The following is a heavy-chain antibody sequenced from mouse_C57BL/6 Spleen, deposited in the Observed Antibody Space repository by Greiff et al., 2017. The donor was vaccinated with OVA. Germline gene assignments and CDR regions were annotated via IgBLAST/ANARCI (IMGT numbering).Heavy chain of an antibody. CDR1: GYTFTGYW. D-gene: IGHD1-1*01. Sequence: QVQLKQSGAELMKPGASVKLSCKATGYTFTGYWIEWVKQRPGHGLEWIGEILPGSGSTNYNEKFKGKATFTADTSSNTAYMQLSSLTTEDSAIYYGARLRAFGDYGSSYVDWYFDVWGTGTTVTVSS. J-gene: IGHJ1*03. V-gene: IGHV1-9*01. CDR2: ILPGSGST. CDR3: ARLRAFGDYGSSYVDWYFDV.